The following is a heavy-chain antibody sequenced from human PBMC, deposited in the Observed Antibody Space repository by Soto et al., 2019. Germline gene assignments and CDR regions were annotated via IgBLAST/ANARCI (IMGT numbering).Heavy chain of an antibody. CDR1: GFTFSDYY. V-gene: IGHV3-11*01. Sequence: GESLRLSCAASGFTFSDYYMSWIRQAPGKGLEWVSYISSSGSTIYYADSVKGRFTISRDNAKNSLYLQMNSLRAEDTAVYYCARDGGIAAVTNWFDPWGQGTPVTVSS. J-gene: IGHJ5*02. CDR3: ARDGGIAAVTNWFDP. CDR2: ISSSGSTI. D-gene: IGHD6-13*01.